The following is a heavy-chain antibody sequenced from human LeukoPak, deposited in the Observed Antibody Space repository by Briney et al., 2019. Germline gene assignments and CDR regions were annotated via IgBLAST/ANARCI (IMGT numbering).Heavy chain of an antibody. CDR1: GFTFSSYD. CDR2: ITLSGGST. Sequence: GGSLRLSCAASGFTFSSYDMSWVRQAPGKGLEWVSSITLSGGSTFYADSVKGRFTISIDNSKNTLYLQVNSLSVDDTAVYYCAKRGNPAVGHHYLDVWGKGTTVSVSS. CDR3: AKRGNPAVGHHYLDV. D-gene: IGHD2-2*01. J-gene: IGHJ6*03. V-gene: IGHV3-23*01.